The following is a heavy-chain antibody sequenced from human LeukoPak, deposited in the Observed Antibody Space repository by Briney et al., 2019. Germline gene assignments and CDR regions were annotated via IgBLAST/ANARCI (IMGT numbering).Heavy chain of an antibody. CDR2: IYSGGST. Sequence: GGSLRLSCAASGFTVSSNYMSWVRQAPGKGLEWVSVIYSGGSTYYADSVKGRFTISRDNSKSTLYLQMNSLRAEDTAVYYCAKSIDDFWSGYYSTNFDYWGQGTLVTVSS. V-gene: IGHV3-53*01. J-gene: IGHJ4*02. CDR3: AKSIDDFWSGYYSTNFDY. CDR1: GFTVSSNY. D-gene: IGHD3-3*01.